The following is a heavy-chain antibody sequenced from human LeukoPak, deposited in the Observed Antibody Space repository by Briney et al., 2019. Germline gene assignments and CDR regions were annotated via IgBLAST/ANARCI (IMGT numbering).Heavy chain of an antibody. V-gene: IGHV3-66*02. CDR1: GFSVSNNY. J-gene: IGHJ4*02. D-gene: IGHD5-12*01. CDR2: IYTGGST. CDR3: AKDSYGGYNDFGIDS. Sequence: PGGSLRLSCAASGFSVSNNYMSWVRQAPGQRLEWVSVIYTGGSTHYADSVKGRFIISRDNSKNTVYLQMDSLRPEDTAIYYCAKDSYGGYNDFGIDSWGQGTLVSVSS.